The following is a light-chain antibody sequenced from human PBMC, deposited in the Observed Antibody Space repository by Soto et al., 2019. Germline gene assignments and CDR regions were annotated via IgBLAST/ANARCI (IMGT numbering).Light chain of an antibody. Sequence: QSALTQPPSASGSPGQSVTISCTGTSSDVGAYNYVSWYQQHPCKAPKLIIYGVNKRPSGVTDRFSGSKSGNTASLTVSGLQGEDEADSYCSSCAGSKNLGGFGGGTQLTVL. CDR3: SSCAGSKNLGG. V-gene: IGLV2-8*01. CDR2: GVN. CDR1: SSDVGAYNY. J-gene: IGLJ2*01.